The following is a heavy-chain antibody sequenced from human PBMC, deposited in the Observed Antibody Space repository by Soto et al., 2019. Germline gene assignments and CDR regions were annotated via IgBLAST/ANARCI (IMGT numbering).Heavy chain of an antibody. CDR3: AREGRRISMIRGFDS. D-gene: IGHD3-10*01. V-gene: IGHV4-61*01. CDR1: GGSISGSSYY. J-gene: IGHJ4*02. Sequence: QVQLQESGPGLMKPSETLSLTCTVSGGSISGSSYYWTWIRQPPGKGLEWIGYTYFTGTTDYNPSLKSRVIISADPSKNQFSLTLTSVTAADTAVYYCAREGRRISMIRGFDSWGQGILVTVSS. CDR2: TYFTGTT.